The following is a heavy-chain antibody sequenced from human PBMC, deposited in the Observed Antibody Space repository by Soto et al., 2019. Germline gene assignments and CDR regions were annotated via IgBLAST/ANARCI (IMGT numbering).Heavy chain of an antibody. CDR2: ISSGSGGST. J-gene: IGHJ5*02. Sequence: GGSLRLSCAASGFTFSTYSMNWVRQAPGKGLEWVSYISSGSGGSTYYADSVKGRFTISRDNSKNTLYLQMNSLRAEDTAVYYCAKCPFWSGSNWFDPWGQGTLVTVSS. CDR1: GFTFSTYS. V-gene: IGHV3-23*01. D-gene: IGHD3-3*01. CDR3: AKCPFWSGSNWFDP.